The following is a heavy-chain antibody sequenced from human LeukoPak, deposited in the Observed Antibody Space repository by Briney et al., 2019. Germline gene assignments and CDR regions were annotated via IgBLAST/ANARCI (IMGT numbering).Heavy chain of an antibody. D-gene: IGHD6-19*01. CDR3: ARALYNTGWYPDYFDS. CDR2: INWNGGST. Sequence: GGSLRLSCAASGFTFDDYGMSWVRQAPGKGLEWVSGINWNGGSTGYADSVKGRFTISRDNAQNSLYLQMSSLRAEDTAIYYCARALYNTGWYPDYFDSWGQGTLVTVSS. CDR1: GFTFDDYG. J-gene: IGHJ4*02. V-gene: IGHV3-20*04.